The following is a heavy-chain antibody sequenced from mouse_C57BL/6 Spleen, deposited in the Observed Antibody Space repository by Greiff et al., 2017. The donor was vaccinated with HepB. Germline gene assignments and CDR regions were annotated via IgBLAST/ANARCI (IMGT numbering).Heavy chain of an antibody. CDR2: IDPETGGT. J-gene: IGHJ3*01. Sequence: QVHVKQSGAELVRPGASVTLSCKASGYTFTDYEMHWVKQTPVHGLEWIGAIDPETGGTAYNQKFKGKAILTADKSSSTAYMELRSLTSEDSAVYYCTRPYDYDGAWFAYWGQGTLVTVSA. CDR3: TRPYDYDGAWFAY. V-gene: IGHV1-15*01. D-gene: IGHD2-4*01. CDR1: GYTFTDYE.